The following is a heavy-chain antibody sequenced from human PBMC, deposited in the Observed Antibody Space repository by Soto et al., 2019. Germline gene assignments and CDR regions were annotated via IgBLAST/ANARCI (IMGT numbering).Heavy chain of an antibody. V-gene: IGHV3-7*03. Sequence: EVQLVESGGGLVQPGGSLRLSCAASGFTFSSYWMSWVRQAPGKGLEWVANIKQDGSEKYYVDSVKGRFTISRDNAKNSLYLQMNSLRAEDTAVYYCARGPPLEMATMGYAFDIWGQGTMVTVSS. CDR3: ARGPPLEMATMGYAFDI. CDR1: GFTFSSYW. D-gene: IGHD5-12*01. J-gene: IGHJ3*02. CDR2: IKQDGSEK.